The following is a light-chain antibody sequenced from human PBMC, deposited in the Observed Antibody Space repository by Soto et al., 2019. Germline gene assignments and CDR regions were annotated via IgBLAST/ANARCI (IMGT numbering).Light chain of an antibody. CDR1: QSIRSY. J-gene: IGKJ1*01. Sequence: DIQMTQSPSTLSASVGDRVTITCRASQSIRSYLNWYQQKPGKAPKLLIYAASSLQSGVPSRFSGSGSGTDFTLTISSLQPKDFATYYCQQSYSTPGTFGQGTKVDIK. CDR3: QQSYSTPGT. V-gene: IGKV1-39*01. CDR2: AAS.